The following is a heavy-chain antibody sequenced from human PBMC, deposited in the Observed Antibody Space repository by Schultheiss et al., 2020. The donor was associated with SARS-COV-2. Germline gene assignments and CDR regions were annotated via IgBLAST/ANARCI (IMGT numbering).Heavy chain of an antibody. J-gene: IGHJ4*02. Sequence: GGSLRLSCAASGFTFSSYAMSWVRQAPGKGLEWVSAISGSGGSTYYADSVKGRFTISRDNSKNTLYLQMNSLRAEDTAVYYCTTAQARYFDWLLSGFDYWGQGTLVTVSS. CDR2: ISGSGGST. CDR3: TTAQARYFDWLLSGFDY. CDR1: GFTFSSYA. V-gene: IGHV3-23*01. D-gene: IGHD3-9*01.